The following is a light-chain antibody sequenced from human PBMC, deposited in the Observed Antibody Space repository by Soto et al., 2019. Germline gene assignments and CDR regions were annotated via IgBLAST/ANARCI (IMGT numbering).Light chain of an antibody. CDR3: QQYGSSPPYT. CDR1: QSVSSSS. V-gene: IGKV3-20*01. CDR2: GAY. Sequence: VLTQSPGTLSLSPGERATLSCRASQSVSSSSLALYQQKPGQAPRLLIYGAYSRATGIPDRFSGSGSGIDFTLTISRLEPEDFAVYYCQQYGSSPPYTFGQGTQLQIK. J-gene: IGKJ2*01.